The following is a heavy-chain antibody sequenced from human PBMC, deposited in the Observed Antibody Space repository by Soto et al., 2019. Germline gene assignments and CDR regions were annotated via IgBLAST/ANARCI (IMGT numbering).Heavy chain of an antibody. CDR2: MYNTGST. V-gene: IGHV4-59*01. CDR1: GGSISSYY. CDR3: ARDLWGYCGTDCYPLDV. J-gene: IGHJ6*02. D-gene: IGHD2-21*02. Sequence: QVQLQESGPGLVKPSETLSLTCTASGGSISSYYWSWIRQPPGKGLEWIGYMYNTGSTVYNPSLKSRVTISVDTSKNQFSLKLNAVTAADTAVYYCARDLWGYCGTDCYPLDVWGQGTTVTVSS.